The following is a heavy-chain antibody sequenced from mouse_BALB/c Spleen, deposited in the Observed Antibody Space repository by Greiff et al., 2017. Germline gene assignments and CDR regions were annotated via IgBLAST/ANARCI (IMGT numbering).Heavy chain of an antibody. CDR1: SYTFTDYA. Sequence: VQLQQSGPELVRPGVSVKISCKGSSYTFTDYAMHWVKQSHAKSLEWIGVISTYYGNTNYNQKFKGKATMTVDKSSSTAYMELARLTAEDSAVYYCARSDYGYECFDVWGAGTTVTVSA. J-gene: IGHJ1*01. V-gene: IGHV1-67*01. CDR3: ARSDYGYECFDV. D-gene: IGHD1-2*01. CDR2: ISTYYGNT.